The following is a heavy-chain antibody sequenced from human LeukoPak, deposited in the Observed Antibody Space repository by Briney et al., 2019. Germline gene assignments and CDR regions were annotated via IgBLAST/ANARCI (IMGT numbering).Heavy chain of an antibody. CDR1: GGSISSYY. CDR2: IYYSGST. V-gene: IGHV4-59*01. CDR3: ARGVEYSSSSGLGY. D-gene: IGHD6-6*01. J-gene: IGHJ4*02. Sequence: SESLSLTCTVSGGSISSYYWSWIRQPPGKGLEWIGYIYYSGSTKYNPSLKSRVTISVDTSKNQFSLKLSSVTAADTAVYYCARGVEYSSSSGLGYWGQGTLVTVSS.